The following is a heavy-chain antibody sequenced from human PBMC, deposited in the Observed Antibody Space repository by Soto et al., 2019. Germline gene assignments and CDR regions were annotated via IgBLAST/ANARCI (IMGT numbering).Heavy chain of an antibody. J-gene: IGHJ4*02. D-gene: IGHD3-10*01. V-gene: IGHV5-51*01. CDR1: GYDFSTSW. CDR2: IHPSDSDI. CDR3: TRLGTGAMAN. Sequence: GESLKISCKTSGYDFSTSWIVWVRQMPGKGLELTGSIHPSDSDIRYGPSSQGQVTISADKSITTAYLHWSSLRTPDTGIYYCTRLGTGAMANWGRGTLVTVSS.